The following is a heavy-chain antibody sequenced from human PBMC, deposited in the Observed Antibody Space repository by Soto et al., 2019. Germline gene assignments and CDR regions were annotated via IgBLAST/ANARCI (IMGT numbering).Heavy chain of an antibody. CDR3: ARIQRISMIVVSKPYFDY. V-gene: IGHV2-26*01. CDR1: GFSLSNPRMG. Sequence: SGPTLVNPTDALTLTCTVSGFSLSNPRMGVSWIRQPPGKALEWLAHIFSNDEKSYSTSLKSRLTISRDTSKSQVVLTMTNMDPVDTATYYCARIQRISMIVVSKPYFDYWGQGALVTVSS. CDR2: IFSNDEK. D-gene: IGHD3-22*01. J-gene: IGHJ4*02.